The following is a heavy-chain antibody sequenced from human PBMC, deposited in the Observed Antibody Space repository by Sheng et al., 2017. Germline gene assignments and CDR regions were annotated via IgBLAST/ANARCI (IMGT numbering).Heavy chain of an antibody. CDR3: ARDFKLHLGDPRRLVFSIL. J-gene: IGHJ2*01. CDR2: VYQSGTT. CDR1: GSSIATDYY. Sequence: QVQLQESGPGLVEPSETLSLTCTVSGSSIATDYYWAWVRQTPGKGLEWIGSVYQSGTTYINPSLKGRATISVDTSNNKFSLRMTSVTVEDAAVYYCARDFKLHLGDPRRLVFSILWGRGTLVTVSS. V-gene: IGHV4-38-2*02. D-gene: IGHD3-16*01.